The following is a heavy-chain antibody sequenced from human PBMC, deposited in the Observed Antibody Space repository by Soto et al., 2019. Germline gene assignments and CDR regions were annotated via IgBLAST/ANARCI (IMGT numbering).Heavy chain of an antibody. V-gene: IGHV1-69*13. D-gene: IGHD3-22*01. CDR3: AATDYDSSGYPFDY. CDR2: IIPIFGTA. J-gene: IGHJ4*02. Sequence: SVKVSCKASGGTFSSYAISWVRQAPGQGLEWMGGIIPIFGTANYAQKFQGRVTITADGSTSTAYMELSSLRSEDTAVYYCAATDYDSSGYPFDYWGQGTLVTVSS. CDR1: GGTFSSYA.